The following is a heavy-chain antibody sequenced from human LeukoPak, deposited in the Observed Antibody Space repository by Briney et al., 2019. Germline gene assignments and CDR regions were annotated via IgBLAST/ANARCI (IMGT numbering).Heavy chain of an antibody. CDR2: ISSSSRHI. V-gene: IGHV3-21*01. CDR1: GFTFSSYT. J-gene: IGHJ4*02. Sequence: GGSLILSCAASGFTFSSYTMNGVRQAPGKGGEWVSSISSSSRHIYYADSVKGRFTISRDNAKNSLYLQINSLRAEDTAVYYCARVVPGTGFFYWGQGTLVTVSS. CDR3: ARVVPGTGFFY. D-gene: IGHD2-8*02.